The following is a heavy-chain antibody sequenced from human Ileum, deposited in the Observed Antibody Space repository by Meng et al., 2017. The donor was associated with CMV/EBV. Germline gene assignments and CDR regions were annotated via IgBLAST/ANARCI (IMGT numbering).Heavy chain of an antibody. V-gene: IGHV4-4*07. J-gene: IGHJ4*02. CDR2: IYTSGST. Sequence: QEELEAAGTSTLKPAELLSPTCTGSGGSISSYYWCWILQPAGKGLELIERIYTSGSTNYNPSLKSLVTMSVDTSKNQFFLKLSFVTAADTAVYYCAKSGQGESRPFDYWGQGTLVTVSS. CDR1: GGSISSYY. D-gene: IGHD3-16*01. CDR3: AKSGQGESRPFDY.